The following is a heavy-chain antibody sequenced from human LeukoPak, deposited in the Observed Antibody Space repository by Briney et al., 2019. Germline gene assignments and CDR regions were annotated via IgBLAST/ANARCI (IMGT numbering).Heavy chain of an antibody. CDR1: GYTFTSYD. CDR3: ARDVVVVPATESFDYYYYGMDV. D-gene: IGHD2-15*01. CDR2: MNPNSGNT. Sequence: ASVKVSCKASGYTFTSYDINWVRQATGQGLEWMGWMNPNSGNTGYAQKFQGRVTMTRNTSISTAYMELSSLRSEDTAVYYCARDVVVVPATESFDYYYYGMDVWGQGTTATVSS. J-gene: IGHJ6*02. V-gene: IGHV1-8*01.